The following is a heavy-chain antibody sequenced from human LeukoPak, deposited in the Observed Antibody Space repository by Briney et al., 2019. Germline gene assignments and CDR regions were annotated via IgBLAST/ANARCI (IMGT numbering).Heavy chain of an antibody. D-gene: IGHD4-11*01. J-gene: IGHJ4*02. CDR2: IIPLFGRA. Sequence: SLNVSCKASGGTFRNYAISWVRQAPGQGLEWMGGIIPLFGRAEYAQKLQGRVTITADESTRTVYLELSSLRSEDTAVYYCASPEENSDYYFVYWGQGTLVTVSS. CDR3: ASPEENSDYYFVY. CDR1: GGTFRNYA. V-gene: IGHV1-69*01.